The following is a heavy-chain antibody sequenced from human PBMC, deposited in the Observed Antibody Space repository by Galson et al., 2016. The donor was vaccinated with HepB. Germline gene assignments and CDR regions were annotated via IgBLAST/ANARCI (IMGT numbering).Heavy chain of an antibody. CDR1: GFTSSSYA. Sequence: SMRLSSAAFGFTSSSYAIHCFRQDPRKRGEGGAVISYYGRHKYYEPSVKGRFTISRDNSRNTLSLQMNGLRAEDTACYYCAKYDILAGYSAFVYWGQGTLVTVSS. CDR3: AKYDILAGYSAFVY. V-gene: IGHV3-30*18. J-gene: IGHJ4*02. D-gene: IGHD3-9*01. CDR2: ISYYGRHK.